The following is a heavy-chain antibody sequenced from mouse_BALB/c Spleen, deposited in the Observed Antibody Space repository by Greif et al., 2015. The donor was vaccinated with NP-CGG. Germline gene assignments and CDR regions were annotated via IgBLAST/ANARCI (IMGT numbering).Heavy chain of an antibody. CDR2: INPSNGGT. V-gene: IGHV1S81*02. J-gene: IGHJ4*01. CDR1: GYTFTSYY. D-gene: IGHD2-3*01. Sequence: VQLQQSGAELVKPGASVKLSCKASGYTFTSYYMYWVKQRPGQGLEWIGGINPSNGGTNFNEKFKSKATLTVDKSSSTAYMQLSSRTAEDSAVYYCTRDGGLDRFYAMDYGGQGTSVTVSS. CDR3: TRDGGLDRFYAMDY.